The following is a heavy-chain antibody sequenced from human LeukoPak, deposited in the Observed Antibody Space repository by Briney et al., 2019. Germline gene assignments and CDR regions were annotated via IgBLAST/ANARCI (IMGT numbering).Heavy chain of an antibody. Sequence: GRSLRPSCAASGFTFRSYAMHWVRQAPGKGLEWVAVISYDGSNKYYADSVKGRFTISRDNSNNTLYVQMNSLRDEDTAVYYCARTRKPVTGYFYNGMDVWGQGPTVTVSS. D-gene: IGHD6-19*01. V-gene: IGHV3-30-3*01. J-gene: IGHJ6*02. CDR2: ISYDGSNK. CDR1: GFTFRSYA. CDR3: ARTRKPVTGYFYNGMDV.